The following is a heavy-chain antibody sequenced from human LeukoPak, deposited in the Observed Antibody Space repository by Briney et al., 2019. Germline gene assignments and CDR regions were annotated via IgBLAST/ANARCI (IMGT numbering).Heavy chain of an antibody. CDR1: GGTFSSYT. D-gene: IGHD2-2*01. CDR3: AREAVVPAAIVGPFDY. V-gene: IGHV1-69*04. Sequence: SVKVSCKASGGTFSSYTISWVRQAPGQGLEWMGRIIPILGIANYAQKFQGRVTTTADKSTSTAYMELSSLRSEDTAVYYCAREAVVPAAIVGPFDYWGQGTLVTVSS. J-gene: IGHJ4*02. CDR2: IIPILGIA.